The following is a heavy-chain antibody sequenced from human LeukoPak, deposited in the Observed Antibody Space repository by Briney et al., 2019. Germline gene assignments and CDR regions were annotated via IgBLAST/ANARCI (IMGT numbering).Heavy chain of an antibody. Sequence: GGSLRLSCAASGFTVSSNYMSWVRQAPGKGLEWVSVIYSGGSTYYADSVKGRFTISRDNSKNTLYLQMNSLRAEDTAVYYCASTDGGWSVFDYWGQGTLVTVSS. J-gene: IGHJ4*02. CDR2: IYSGGST. CDR3: ASTDGGWSVFDY. V-gene: IGHV3-66*01. D-gene: IGHD6-19*01. CDR1: GFTVSSNY.